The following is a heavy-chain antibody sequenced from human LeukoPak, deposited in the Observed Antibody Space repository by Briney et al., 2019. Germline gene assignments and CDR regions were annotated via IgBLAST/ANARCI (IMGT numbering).Heavy chain of an antibody. V-gene: IGHV1-2*02. Sequence: ASVKVSCKASGYTFTSYYMHWVRQAPGQGLEWMGWINPSSGATNYAQKFQGRVTMTRDTSITTAYMDLSRLRSDDTAVYYCATWSSSWSAFDLWGQGTMLVVSS. J-gene: IGHJ3*01. CDR3: ATWSSSWSAFDL. CDR2: INPSSGAT. D-gene: IGHD6-13*01. CDR1: GYTFTSYY.